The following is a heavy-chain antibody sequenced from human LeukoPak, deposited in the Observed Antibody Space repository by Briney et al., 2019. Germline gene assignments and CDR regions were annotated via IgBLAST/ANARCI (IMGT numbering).Heavy chain of an antibody. Sequence: ASVKVSCKASGYTFTGYYMHWGRHAPRQRLERMGWINPNSGGTNYAQKFQGRVTMTRDTSISTAYMELSRLRSDDTAVYYCARDPLVGATPYNWFDPWGEGTLVTVSS. CDR3: ARDPLVGATPYNWFDP. CDR2: INPNSGGT. V-gene: IGHV1-2*02. J-gene: IGHJ5*02. CDR1: GYTFTGYY. D-gene: IGHD1-26*01.